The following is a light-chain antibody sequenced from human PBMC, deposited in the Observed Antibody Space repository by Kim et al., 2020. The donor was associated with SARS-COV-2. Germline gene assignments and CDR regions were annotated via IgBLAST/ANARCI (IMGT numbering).Light chain of an antibody. J-gene: IGKJ1*01. Sequence: MCPGERATRSCRASQSVSSSLAWYQQKPRQATRLLIYVAANRATGIADRFSGSGSGRDFNITISRLEPEDFAMYYCQQYGSSLWTFGQGTKVDIK. V-gene: IGKV3-20*01. CDR3: QQYGSSLWT. CDR1: QSVSSS. CDR2: VAA.